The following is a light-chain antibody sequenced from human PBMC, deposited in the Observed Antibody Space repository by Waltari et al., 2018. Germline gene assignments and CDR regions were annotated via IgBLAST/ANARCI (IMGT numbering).Light chain of an antibody. J-gene: IGKJ3*01. V-gene: IGKV3-15*01. CDR2: GAS. CDR3: QQSDNWPPLFT. CDR1: QSVGNK. Sequence: ETVMTQSPATLSVSPGERVTFSCRASQSVGNKLAWYQQKPGQAPRLLIYGASTRATGIPARFSGSGSVTEFTLTISSLQSEDFAVYYCQQSDNWPPLFTFGPGTKVDIK.